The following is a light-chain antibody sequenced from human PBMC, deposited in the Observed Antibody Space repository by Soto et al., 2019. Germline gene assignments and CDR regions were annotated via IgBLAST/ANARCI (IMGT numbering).Light chain of an antibody. CDR2: NNN. J-gene: IGLJ3*02. Sequence: QSVLTQPPSASGTPGQRVTISCSGSTCNVGNNAVHWYQQLPGTAPKLLIHNNNQRPSGVPDRFSGSKSGTSASLAISGLQSEDEADYYCAAYDDSLKEVFGGGTKVTVL. V-gene: IGLV1-44*01. CDR1: TCNVGNNA. CDR3: AAYDDSLKEV.